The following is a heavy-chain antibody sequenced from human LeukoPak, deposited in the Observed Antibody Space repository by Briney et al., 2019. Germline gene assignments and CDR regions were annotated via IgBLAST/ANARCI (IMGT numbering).Heavy chain of an antibody. CDR2: INWNGGST. CDR3: ARSMAMVRGFDY. Sequence: PGGSLRLSCAAAGFTFDDYGMSWVRQAPGKGLEWVSGINWNGGSTGYADSVKGRFTISRDNAKNSLYLQMNSLRAEDTALYYCARSMAMVRGFDYWGQGTLVTVSS. CDR1: GFTFDDYG. D-gene: IGHD3-10*01. V-gene: IGHV3-20*04. J-gene: IGHJ4*02.